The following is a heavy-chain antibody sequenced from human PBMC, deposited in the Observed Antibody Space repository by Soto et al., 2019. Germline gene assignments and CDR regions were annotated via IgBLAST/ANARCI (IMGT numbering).Heavy chain of an antibody. D-gene: IGHD1-26*01. J-gene: IGHJ4*02. CDR2: IYYSGST. Sequence: SETLSLTCTVSGGSISSYYWSWIRQPPGKGLEWIGYIYYSGSTNYNPSLKSRVTISVDTSKNQFSLNRSSVTAADTAVYYCARALYSGSYYFDYWGQGPLVTVSS. V-gene: IGHV4-59*08. CDR1: GGSISSYY. CDR3: ARALYSGSYYFDY.